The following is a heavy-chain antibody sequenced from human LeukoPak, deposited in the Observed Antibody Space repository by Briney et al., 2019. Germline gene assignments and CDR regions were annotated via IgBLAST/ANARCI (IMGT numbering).Heavy chain of an antibody. J-gene: IGHJ5*02. V-gene: IGHV3-11*01. CDR2: IYSSSDYI. CDR3: ARSQWNPGKTTQTT. Sequence: GGSLRLSCAGSGFIFSDFYMSWIRQAPGKGLEWVSLIYSSSDYIYCVDSAKGRFTISRDNAKNSLYLQMNSLRAEDTAVYYCARSQWNPGKTTQTTWGQGTLVTVSS. D-gene: IGHD1-1*01. CDR1: GFIFSDFY.